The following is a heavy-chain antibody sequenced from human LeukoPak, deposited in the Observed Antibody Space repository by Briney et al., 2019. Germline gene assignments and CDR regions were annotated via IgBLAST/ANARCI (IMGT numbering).Heavy chain of an antibody. CDR1: GFSLSGYA. CDR3: PRKYDSSGYFVY. V-gene: IGHV3-23*01. Sequence: GGSLRLSCIASGFSLSGYAMSWVRQAPGKGLEWVSTISGGGDAAYYADSVKGRFTISRDNSKNTLYLQMNSLRAEDTAVYYCPRKYDSSGYFVYWGRGTLVTVSS. D-gene: IGHD3-22*01. CDR2: ISGGGDAA. J-gene: IGHJ4*02.